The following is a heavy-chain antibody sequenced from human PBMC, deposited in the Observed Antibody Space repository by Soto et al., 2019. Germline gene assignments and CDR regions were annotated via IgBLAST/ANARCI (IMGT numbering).Heavy chain of an antibody. Sequence: QVQLVQSGAEVKKPGALVKVSCKVSGYTFTSYGISWVRHAPGQGIEWMGWSRAYNGNTNYAQKLQGRVTMTTDTSTSTAYMELSSVRSDETAVYYCARVCEDVGIAAAGTWSVGYWGQGTLVTVSS. CDR2: SRAYNGNT. D-gene: IGHD6-13*01. V-gene: IGHV1-18*01. J-gene: IGHJ4*02. CDR3: ARVCEDVGIAAAGTWSVGY. CDR1: GYTFTSYG.